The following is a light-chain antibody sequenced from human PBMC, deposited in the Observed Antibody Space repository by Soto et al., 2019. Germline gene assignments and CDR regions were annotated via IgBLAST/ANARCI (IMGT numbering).Light chain of an antibody. CDR2: DTS. J-gene: IGKJ1*01. CDR1: QFVSSS. CDR3: QEYIQWPPGM. Sequence: DIVVTQSPATLSASPGERVTLSCRASQFVSSSLAWYQRRPGQVPRLLIYDTSTRAPGISARFSGSGSGTEFTLTISSLQSEDFAVYYCQEYIQWPPGMFGPGTTVDIK. V-gene: IGKV3-15*01.